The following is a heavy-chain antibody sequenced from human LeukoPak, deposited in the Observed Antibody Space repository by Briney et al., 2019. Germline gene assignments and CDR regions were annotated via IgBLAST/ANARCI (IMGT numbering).Heavy chain of an antibody. Sequence: ASVKVSCKASGYTFTAYYIHWVRQAPGQGLEWMGWIIPNSGGTKYAQKFQGRVTMTRDTSISTAYMELSSLRSEDTAVYYCATQSFDYWGQRTLVTVSS. V-gene: IGHV1-2*02. J-gene: IGHJ4*02. CDR2: IIPNSGGT. CDR3: ATQSFDY. CDR1: GYTFTAYY.